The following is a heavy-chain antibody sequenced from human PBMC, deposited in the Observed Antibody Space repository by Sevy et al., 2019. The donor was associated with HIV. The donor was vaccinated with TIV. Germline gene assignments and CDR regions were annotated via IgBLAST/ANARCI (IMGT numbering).Heavy chain of an antibody. CDR1: GFTFRSSV. CDR3: ARETRSGYFP. Sequence: GGSLRLSCAASGFTFRSSVMTWVRQAPGKGLEWVSSISASGGSTYYADSVKGRFTISRDNSKNIVELEMNSLRSEDTATYFCARETRSGYFPWGQGTLVTVSS. CDR2: ISASGGST. V-gene: IGHV3-23*01. D-gene: IGHD3-3*01. J-gene: IGHJ4*02.